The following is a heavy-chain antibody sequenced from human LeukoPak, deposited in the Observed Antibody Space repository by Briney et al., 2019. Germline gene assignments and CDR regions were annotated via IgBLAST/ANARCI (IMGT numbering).Heavy chain of an antibody. CDR3: AKDTACGSGTLYFDY. D-gene: IGHD3-10*01. J-gene: IGHJ4*02. CDR1: GFTFSSYG. Sequence: GGSLRLSCAASGFTFSSYGMHWVRQAPGKGLEWVAVMSYDGNNKYYVDSVKGRFTISRDNSKNTLYLQMNSLRAEDTAVYFCAKDTACGSGTLYFDYWGQGTLVTVSS. CDR2: MSYDGNNK. V-gene: IGHV3-30*18.